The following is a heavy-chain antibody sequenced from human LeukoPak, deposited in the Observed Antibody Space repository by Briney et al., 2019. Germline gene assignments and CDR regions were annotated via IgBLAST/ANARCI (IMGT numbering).Heavy chain of an antibody. D-gene: IGHD6-13*01. CDR2: ISYDGSNK. V-gene: IGHV3-30*18. CDR1: GFTFSSYG. CDR3: AKGRRVGSLIAADY. Sequence: GRSLRLSCAASGFTFSSYGMHWVRQAPGKGLEWVAVISYDGSNKYYADSVKGRFTISRDNSKNTLYLQMNSLRAEDMAVYYCAKGRRVGSLIAADYWGQGTLVTVSS. J-gene: IGHJ4*02.